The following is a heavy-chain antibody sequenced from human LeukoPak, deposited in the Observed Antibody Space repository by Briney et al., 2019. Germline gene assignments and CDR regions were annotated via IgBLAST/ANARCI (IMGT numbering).Heavy chain of an antibody. J-gene: IGHJ4*02. CDR1: GYTFTSYD. V-gene: IGHV1-8*01. Sequence: ASVKVSCKASGYTFTSYDINWMRQATGQGLEWMGWMSPNSGNTGYAQKFQGRVTMTRDTSTGTAYLELSSLRSEDSAVYYCARDSSFRFDYWGQGTLVTVSS. CDR2: MSPNSGNT. CDR3: ARDSSFRFDY.